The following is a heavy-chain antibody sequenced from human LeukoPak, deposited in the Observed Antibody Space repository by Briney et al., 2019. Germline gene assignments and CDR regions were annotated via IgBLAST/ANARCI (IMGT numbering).Heavy chain of an antibody. D-gene: IGHD1-26*01. CDR2: ISSSISYI. CDR3: ATERDSGTYNDLDH. CDR1: GFIFSSYR. V-gene: IGHV3-21*01. Sequence: GGSLRLSCAASGFIFSSYRMNWVRQAPGKGLEWVSFISSSISYIYYADSVKGRFTISRDNAKNSLYLQMNSLRVEDTAVYYCATERDSGTYNDLDHWGQGTLVTVSS. J-gene: IGHJ5*02.